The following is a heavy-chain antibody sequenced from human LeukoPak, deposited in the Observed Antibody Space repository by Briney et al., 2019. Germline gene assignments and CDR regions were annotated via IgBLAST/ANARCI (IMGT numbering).Heavy chain of an antibody. CDR1: GGSISSGDSY. V-gene: IGHV4-39*07. D-gene: IGHD3/OR15-3a*01. Sequence: SETLSLTCTVSGGSISSGDSYWGWIRQPPGKDLEWIGNVYNSGYTYYNPSLKTRVTISIDTSKNQFSLKLTSVTGADTAVYYCARVDLGIPAWFDPWGQGTLVTVSS. J-gene: IGHJ5*02. CDR3: ARVDLGIPAWFDP. CDR2: VYNSGYT.